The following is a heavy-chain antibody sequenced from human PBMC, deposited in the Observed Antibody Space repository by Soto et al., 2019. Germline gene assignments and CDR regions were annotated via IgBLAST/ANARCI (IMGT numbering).Heavy chain of an antibody. Sequence: QVQLVQSGAEVKKPGASVKVSCKAPRYIFTAYFMHWVRQAPGQGLEWMGWINPNNGATHYGLSFQGRVTMTRNTSISTAYMERSSLGSAATAVYYCASNAPGARFDPWGQGTLVIVSS. CDR3: ASNAPGARFDP. CDR2: INPNNGAT. V-gene: IGHV1-2*02. J-gene: IGHJ5*02. CDR1: RYIFTAYF.